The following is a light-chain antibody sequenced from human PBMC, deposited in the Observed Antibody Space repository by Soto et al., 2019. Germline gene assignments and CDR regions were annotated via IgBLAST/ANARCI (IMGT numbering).Light chain of an antibody. CDR3: QQYGSSPT. CDR1: QSVRTNY. Sequence: EIVLTQSPGTLSLSLGERATLSCRASQSVRTNYLAWYQQNPGQAPRLRIYGASSRATGIPDRFSGSGSGTDFTLTISRLEPEDFVVYYCQQYGSSPTFGQGTKVDI. CDR2: GAS. J-gene: IGKJ1*01. V-gene: IGKV3-20*01.